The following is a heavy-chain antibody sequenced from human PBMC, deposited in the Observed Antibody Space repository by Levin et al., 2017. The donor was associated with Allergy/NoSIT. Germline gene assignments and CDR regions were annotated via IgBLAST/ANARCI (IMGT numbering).Heavy chain of an antibody. CDR1: GFTFSNYV. Sequence: GESLKISCAASGFTFSNYVLHWVRQAPGKGLEWVALISFDGSKTHFAASVKGRFTISRDNSKNTAYLQMSSLKTEDTAVYFCARDRNYYGSGTFAGGPFDYWGQGTLVTVSS. D-gene: IGHD3-10*01. CDR3: ARDRNYYGSGTFAGGPFDY. J-gene: IGHJ4*02. V-gene: IGHV3-30-3*01. CDR2: ISFDGSKT.